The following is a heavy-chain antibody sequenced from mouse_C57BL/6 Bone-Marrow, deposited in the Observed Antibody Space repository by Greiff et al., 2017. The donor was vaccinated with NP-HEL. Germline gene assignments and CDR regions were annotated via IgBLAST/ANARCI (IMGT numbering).Heavy chain of an antibody. D-gene: IGHD1-1*01. V-gene: IGHV1-50*01. CDR3: ARLTTVVADY. Sequence: QVQLQQPGAELVKPGASVKLSCKASGYTFTSYWMQWVKQRPGQGLEWIGEIDPSDSYTNYNQKFKGKATLTVDTSSSTAYMQLSSLTSEDSAVYYCARLTTVVADYWDQGTTLTVSS. CDR1: GYTFTSYW. CDR2: IDPSDSYT. J-gene: IGHJ2*01.